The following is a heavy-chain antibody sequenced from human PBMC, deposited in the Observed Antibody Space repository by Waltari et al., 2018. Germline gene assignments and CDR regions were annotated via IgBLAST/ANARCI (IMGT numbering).Heavy chain of an antibody. J-gene: IGHJ6*02. CDR2: IIPIFGTA. CDR1: RGTFSSYA. Sequence: QVQLVQSGAAVKKPGSSVQVCCKASRGTFSSYAISRVRQAPGQGLEWMGVIIPIFGTANYAQKFQGRVTITTDESTSTAYMELSSLRSEDTAVYYCARLHGGYGLNYYGMDVWGQGTTVTVSS. D-gene: IGHD5-18*01. CDR3: ARLHGGYGLNYYGMDV. V-gene: IGHV1-69*05.